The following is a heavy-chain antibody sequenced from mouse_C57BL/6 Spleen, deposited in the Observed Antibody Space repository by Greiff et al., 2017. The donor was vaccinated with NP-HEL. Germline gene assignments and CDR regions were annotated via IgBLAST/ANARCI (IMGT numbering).Heavy chain of an antibody. Sequence: QVQLQQPGAELVRPGTSVKLSCKASGYTFTSYWMHWVKQRPGQGLEWIGVIDPSDSYTNYNQKFKGKATLTVDTSSSTAYMQLSSLKSEDSAVYYCARGGAYSNYVGFDYWGQGTTLTVSS. V-gene: IGHV1-59*01. J-gene: IGHJ2*01. D-gene: IGHD2-5*01. CDR3: ARGGAYSNYVGFDY. CDR1: GYTFTSYW. CDR2: IDPSDSYT.